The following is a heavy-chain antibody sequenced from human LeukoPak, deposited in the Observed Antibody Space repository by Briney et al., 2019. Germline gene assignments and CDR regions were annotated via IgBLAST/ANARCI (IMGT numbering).Heavy chain of an antibody. V-gene: IGHV1-2*02. Sequence: ASVKVSCKASGYTFTGYYMHWVRQAPGQGLEWMGWINPNSGGTNYAQKFQGRVTMTRDTSISTAYMELSRLRSDDTAVYYCARDYYDILTGYSYPSRYWGQGTLVTVSS. D-gene: IGHD3-9*01. CDR1: GYTFTGYY. CDR3: ARDYYDILTGYSYPSRY. J-gene: IGHJ4*02. CDR2: INPNSGGT.